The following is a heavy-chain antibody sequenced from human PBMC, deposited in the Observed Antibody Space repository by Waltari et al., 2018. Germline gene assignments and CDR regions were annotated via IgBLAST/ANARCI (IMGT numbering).Heavy chain of an antibody. D-gene: IGHD2-8*01. J-gene: IGHJ4*02. CDR3: ARGRDMVLPRYYFDY. Sequence: EVQLVESGGGLVQPGGSLRLSCAASGFTFSSYWMSWVRQAPGKGLEWVANIKQDGSEKYYVDSVKGRFTISRDNAKNSLYLQMNSLRAEDTAVYYCARGRDMVLPRYYFDYWGQGTLVTVSS. CDR1: GFTFSSYW. CDR2: IKQDGSEK. V-gene: IGHV3-7*04.